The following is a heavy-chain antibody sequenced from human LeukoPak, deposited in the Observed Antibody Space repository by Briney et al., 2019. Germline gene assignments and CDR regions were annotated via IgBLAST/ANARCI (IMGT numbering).Heavy chain of an antibody. CDR2: ISSSGSAI. CDR3: ARGGSLGY. J-gene: IGHJ4*02. CDR1: GFTFRNYD. V-gene: IGHV3-48*03. Sequence: PGGSLRLSCAASGFTFRNYDMHWVRQAPGKGLEWVSKISSSGSAIYYADSVKGRFTISRDNAKSTLYLQMNSLRAEDTAVYYCARGGSLGYWGQGTLVTVSS. D-gene: IGHD6-19*01.